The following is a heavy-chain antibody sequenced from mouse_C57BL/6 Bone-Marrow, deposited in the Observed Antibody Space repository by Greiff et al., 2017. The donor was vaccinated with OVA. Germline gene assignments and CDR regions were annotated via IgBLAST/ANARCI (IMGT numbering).Heavy chain of an antibody. D-gene: IGHD4-1*01. J-gene: IGHJ2*01. CDR3: AREPNWDGNYLDY. Sequence: EVQLQQSGPELVKPGASVKISCKASGYTFTDYYMNWVKQSHGKSLEWIGDINPNNGGTSYNQKFKGKATLTVDKSSSTAYMELRSLTSEDSAVYYCAREPNWDGNYLDYWGQGTTLTVSS. V-gene: IGHV1-26*01. CDR1: GYTFTDYY. CDR2: INPNNGGT.